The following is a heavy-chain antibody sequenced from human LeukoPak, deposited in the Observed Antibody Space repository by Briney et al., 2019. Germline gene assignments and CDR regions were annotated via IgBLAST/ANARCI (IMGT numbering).Heavy chain of an antibody. CDR3: ATCNGYSSSCRGAFDI. CDR1: GYTFTSYG. D-gene: IGHD6-13*01. V-gene: IGHV1-8*03. J-gene: IGHJ3*02. CDR2: MNPNSGNT. Sequence: ASVKVSCKASGYTFTSYGINWVRQATGQGLEWMGWMNPNSGNTGYAQKFQGRVTITRNTSISTAYMELSSLRSEDTAVYYCATCNGYSSSCRGAFDIWGQGTMVTVSS.